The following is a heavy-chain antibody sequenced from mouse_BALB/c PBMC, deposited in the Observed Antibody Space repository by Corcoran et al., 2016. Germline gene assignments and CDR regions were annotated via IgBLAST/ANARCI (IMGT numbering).Heavy chain of an antibody. V-gene: IGHV14-3*02. CDR3: ARGGYDVDYFDY. J-gene: IGHJ2*01. Sequence: EVQLQQSGAELVKPGASVKLYCTASGFNIKDTYMHWVKQRPEQGLEWIGRIDPANGNTKYDPKFQGKATITADTSSNTAYLQLSSLTSEDTAVYYCARGGYDVDYFDYWGQGTTLTVSS. D-gene: IGHD2-14*01. CDR2: IDPANGNT. CDR1: GFNIKDTY.